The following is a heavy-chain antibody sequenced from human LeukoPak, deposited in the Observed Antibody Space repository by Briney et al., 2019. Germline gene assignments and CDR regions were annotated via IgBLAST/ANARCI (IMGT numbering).Heavy chain of an antibody. CDR2: ISGNKGNT. D-gene: IGHD2-8*01. J-gene: IGHJ6*02. CDR3: ARGGVVLMVYAIVAQQNYYYYGMDV. Sequence: ASVKVSCKASGYTLSSYGITWVRQAPGQGLEWMGWISGNKGNTKYAQKLQDRVTMTTDTSTSIAYMELRSLRSEDTAVYYCARGGVVLMVYAIVAQQNYYYYGMDVWGQGTTVTVSS. CDR1: GYTLSSYG. V-gene: IGHV1-18*01.